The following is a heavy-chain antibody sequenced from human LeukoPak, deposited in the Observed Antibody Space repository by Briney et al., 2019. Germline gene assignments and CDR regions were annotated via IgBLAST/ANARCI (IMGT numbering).Heavy chain of an antibody. J-gene: IGHJ4*02. V-gene: IGHV1-69*13. CDR3: DYLRGYSYGPPTN. Sequence: GASVKVSCKASGGTFSSYAISWVRQAPGQGLEWRGGIIPIFGTANYTQKFQGRVTITADESTSTAYMELSSLRSEDTAVYYCDYLRGYSYGPPTNWGQGTLVTVSS. D-gene: IGHD5-18*01. CDR1: GGTFSSYA. CDR2: IIPIFGTA.